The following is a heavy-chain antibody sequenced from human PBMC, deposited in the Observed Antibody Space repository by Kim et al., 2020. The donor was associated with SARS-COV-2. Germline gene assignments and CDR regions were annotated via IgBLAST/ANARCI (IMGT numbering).Heavy chain of an antibody. Sequence: SETLSLTCSVSGGSISTYYWSWVRQPPGKGLEWNGHIFHSGSTNYNPSLGSRLTISVDTSKNQFSLKLSSVTAEDTALYYCARDTYYETNDSWDDIFDI. D-gene: IGHD3-22*01. CDR2: IFHSGST. J-gene: IGHJ3*02. V-gene: IGHV4-59*13. CDR3: ARDTYYETNDSWDDIFDI. CDR1: GGSISTYY.